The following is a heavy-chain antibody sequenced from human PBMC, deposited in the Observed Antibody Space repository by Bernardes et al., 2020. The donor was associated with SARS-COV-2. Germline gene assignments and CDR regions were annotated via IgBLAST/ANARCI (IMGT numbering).Heavy chain of an antibody. J-gene: IGHJ6*02. V-gene: IGHV5-51*01. CDR1: DYTFTNYW. D-gene: IGHD4-17*01. CDR2: IYPGDSDT. Sequence: GESLKISCKGSDYTFTNYWIGWVRQMPGKGLEWMGIIYPGDSDTKYSPSFQGRVTISADKSVNTAYLQWSSLKASDTAINYCARRRYGDFGVDVWGQGTTVTVS. CDR3: ARRRYGDFGVDV.